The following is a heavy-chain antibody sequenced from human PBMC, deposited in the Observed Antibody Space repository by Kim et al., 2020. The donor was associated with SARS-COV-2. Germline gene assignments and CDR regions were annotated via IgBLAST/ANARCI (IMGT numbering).Heavy chain of an antibody. Sequence: GGSLRLSCAASGFTFSSYAMSWVRQAPGKGLEWVSAISGSGGSTYYADSVKGRFTISRDNSKNTLYLQMNSLRAEDTAVYYCAKLPDIVVVVAAVYFDYWGQGTLVTVSS. V-gene: IGHV3-23*01. CDR3: AKLPDIVVVVAAVYFDY. J-gene: IGHJ4*02. CDR1: GFTFSSYA. CDR2: ISGSGGST. D-gene: IGHD2-15*01.